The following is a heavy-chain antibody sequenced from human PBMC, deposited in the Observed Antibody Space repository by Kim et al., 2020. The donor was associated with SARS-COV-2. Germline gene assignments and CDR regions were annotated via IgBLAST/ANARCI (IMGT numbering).Heavy chain of an antibody. Sequence: TRYSPSFQGQVTISADKSISTAYLQWSSLKASDTAMYYCARSDSGYYFDYWGQGTLVTVSS. CDR2: T. CDR3: ARSDSGYYFDY. J-gene: IGHJ4*02. V-gene: IGHV5-51*01. D-gene: IGHD5-12*01.